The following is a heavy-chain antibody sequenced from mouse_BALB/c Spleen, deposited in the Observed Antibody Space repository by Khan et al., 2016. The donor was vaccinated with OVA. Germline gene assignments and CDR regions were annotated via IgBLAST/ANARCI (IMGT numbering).Heavy chain of an antibody. CDR1: GYSITSNYV. V-gene: IGHV3-2*02. J-gene: IGHJ2*01. CDR3: AGGNYYGYCFDN. Sequence: EVELVESGPGLVKPSQSLSLTCTVTGYSITSNYVWYLIRQPPGNILELMGFISYSDSTSYNPSFKSRFSITRDTSQNPFFLQLNSVTTEDTATYYCAGGNYYGYCFDNWGQGTTLTVSS. D-gene: IGHD1-1*01. CDR2: ISYSDST.